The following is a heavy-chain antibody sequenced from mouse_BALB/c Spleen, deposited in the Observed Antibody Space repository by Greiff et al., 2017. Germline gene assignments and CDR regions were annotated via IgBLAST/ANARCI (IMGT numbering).Heavy chain of an antibody. CDR2: ISSGSSTI. D-gene: IGHD1-1*01. V-gene: IGHV5-17*02. J-gene: IGHJ2*01. CDR1: GFTFSSFG. CDR3: ARITTVVAAYYFDY. Sequence: EVQRVESGGGLVQPGGSRKLSCAASGFTFSSFGMHWVRQAPEKGLEWVAYISSGSSTIYYADTVKGRFTISRDNPKNTLFLQMTSLRSEDTAMYYCARITTVVAAYYFDYWGQGTTLTVSS.